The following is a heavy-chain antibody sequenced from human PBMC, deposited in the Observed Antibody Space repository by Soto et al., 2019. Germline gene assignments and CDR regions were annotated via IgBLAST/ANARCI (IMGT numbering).Heavy chain of an antibody. Sequence: NPSETLSLTCTVSGGSISSYYWSWIRQPPGKGLEWIGYIYYSGSTNYNPSLKSRVTISVDTSKNQFSLKLSSVTAADTAVYYCARAKRIFGVVTHDYWGQGTLVTVSS. CDR1: GGSISSYY. D-gene: IGHD3-3*01. CDR3: ARAKRIFGVVTHDY. J-gene: IGHJ4*02. V-gene: IGHV4-59*08. CDR2: IYYSGST.